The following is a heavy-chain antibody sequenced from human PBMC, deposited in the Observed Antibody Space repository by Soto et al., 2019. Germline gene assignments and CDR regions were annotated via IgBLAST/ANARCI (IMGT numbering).Heavy chain of an antibody. V-gene: IGHV2-5*02. J-gene: IGHJ6*03. D-gene: IGHD3-9*01. CDR2: IYWDDDK. CDR1: GFSLSTSGVG. CDR3: AHRNNRSIRYFDWLFPTNMDV. Sequence: VSGPTRMNPTQTLTLTCTFSGFSLSTSGVGVGWIRQPPGKALEWLALIYWDDDKRYSPSLKSRLTITKDTSKNQVVLTMTNMDPVDTATYYCAHRNNRSIRYFDWLFPTNMDVWGKGTTVTVSS.